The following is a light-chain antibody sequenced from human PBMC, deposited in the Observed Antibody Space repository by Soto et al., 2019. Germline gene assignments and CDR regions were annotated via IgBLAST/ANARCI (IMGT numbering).Light chain of an antibody. J-gene: IGKJ2*01. V-gene: IGKV1-39*01. CDR2: AAS. CDR1: QSISSY. Sequence: DIQMTQSPSSLSASVGDRVTITCRASQSISSYLNWYQQKPGKAPKLLIYAASSLQSGVPSRFGGSGSGTVFTLTISSLQPEDFATFYCQQSYSTLYTFGQGTKLEIK. CDR3: QQSYSTLYT.